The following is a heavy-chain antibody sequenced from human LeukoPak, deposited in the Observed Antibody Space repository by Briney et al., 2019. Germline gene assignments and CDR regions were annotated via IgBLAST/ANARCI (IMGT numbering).Heavy chain of an antibody. Sequence: PGGSLRLSCAASGFTFSNYGMHWVRQAPGRGLEWGALIQSDGSNTYSADSVKGRFTISRDNPRNTLHLQMNRLRPEDTAVYYCAKRYCKSATCRSDMDAWGQGTTVTVSS. V-gene: IGHV3-30*02. CDR1: GFTFSNYG. CDR2: IQSDGSNT. CDR3: AKRYCKSATCRSDMDA. D-gene: IGHD2-15*01. J-gene: IGHJ6*02.